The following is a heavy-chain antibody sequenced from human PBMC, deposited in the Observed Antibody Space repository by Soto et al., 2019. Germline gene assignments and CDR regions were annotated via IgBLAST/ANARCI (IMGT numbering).Heavy chain of an antibody. D-gene: IGHD3-10*01. CDR1: GGTFSSYT. CDR3: ARFRGSYGMDV. J-gene: IGHJ6*02. V-gene: IGHV1-69*02. CDR2: IIPILGIA. Sequence: QVQLVQSGAEVKKPGSSVKVSCKASGGTFSSYTISWVRQAPGQGLEWMGRIIPILGIANYAQKFQGRVTITADKSTGTAYMELSSMRFEDTAVYYCARFRGSYGMDVWGQGTTVTVSS.